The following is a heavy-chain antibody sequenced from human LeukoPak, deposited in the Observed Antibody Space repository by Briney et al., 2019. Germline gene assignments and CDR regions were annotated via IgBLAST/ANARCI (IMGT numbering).Heavy chain of an antibody. J-gene: IGHJ5*01. CDR2: ITGSGGRT. D-gene: IGHD6-13*01. V-gene: IGHV3-23*01. CDR1: GFTFSSYA. Sequence: GGSLRLSCAASGFTFSSYAMSWVRQAPGKGLEWVSTITGSGGRTYYADSVKGRSTISRDNSKNTLYLQMNSLRAEDTATYFCAKESPVAATGRSWFDSWGQGTLVTVSS. CDR3: AKESPVAATGRSWFDS.